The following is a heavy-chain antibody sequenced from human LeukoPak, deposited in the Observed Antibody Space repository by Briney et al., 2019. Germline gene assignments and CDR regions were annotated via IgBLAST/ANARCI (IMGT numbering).Heavy chain of an antibody. CDR3: AGGSGYSSIDY. D-gene: IGHD3-22*01. CDR1: GGSISSGGYY. Sequence: PSQTLSLTCTVSGGSISSGGYYWSWIRQHPGKGLEWIGYIYYSGSTYYNPSLKSRVTISVDTSKNQFSLKLSSVTAADTAVYYCAGGSGYSSIDYWGQGTLVTVSS. CDR2: IYYSGST. V-gene: IGHV4-31*03. J-gene: IGHJ4*02.